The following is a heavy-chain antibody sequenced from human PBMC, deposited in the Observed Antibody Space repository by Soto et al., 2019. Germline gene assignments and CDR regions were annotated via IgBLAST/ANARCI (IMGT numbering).Heavy chain of an antibody. Sequence: ASVKVSCKVSGYTLTELSMHWVLQAPGKGLEWMGGFDPEDGETIYAQKFQGRVTMTEDTSTDTAYMELSSLRSEDTAVYYCATAFRWLQLRYYFDYWGQGTLVTVSS. CDR2: FDPEDGET. CDR3: ATAFRWLQLRYYFDY. D-gene: IGHD5-12*01. J-gene: IGHJ4*02. V-gene: IGHV1-24*01. CDR1: GYTLTELS.